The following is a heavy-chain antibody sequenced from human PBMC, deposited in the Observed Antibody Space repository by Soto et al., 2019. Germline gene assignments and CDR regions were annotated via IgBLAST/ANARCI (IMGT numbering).Heavy chain of an antibody. CDR1: GYTFTSYA. CDR2: INTDNGNT. D-gene: IGHD3-10*01. V-gene: IGHV1-3*04. Sequence: ASVKVSCKASGYTFTSYAMHWVRQAPGQRLEWMGWINTDNGNTKYSQKFQGRVTITRDTSASTAYMNLSRLRSEVTAVYYCVVWFGELVKTSGSYYMDVWGKGTTVTVSS. J-gene: IGHJ6*03. CDR3: VVWFGELVKTSGSYYMDV.